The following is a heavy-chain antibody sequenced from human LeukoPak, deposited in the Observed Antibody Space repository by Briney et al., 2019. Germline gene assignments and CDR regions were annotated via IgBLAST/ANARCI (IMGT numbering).Heavy chain of an antibody. CDR1: GYSISNGYY. D-gene: IGHD6-19*01. J-gene: IGHJ3*02. V-gene: IGHV4-38-2*02. CDR2: IYHSGSI. Sequence: SETLSLTCTVSGYSISNGYYWGWIRQPPGKGLEWIGIIYHSGSIYYNPSLKSRVTISVDTSKNQFSLKLSSVTAADTAVYYCARWPDRYSSGWYWVDAFDIWGQGTMVTVSS. CDR3: ARWPDRYSSGWYWVDAFDI.